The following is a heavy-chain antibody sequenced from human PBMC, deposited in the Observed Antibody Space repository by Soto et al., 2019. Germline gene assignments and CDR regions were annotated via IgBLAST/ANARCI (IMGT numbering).Heavy chain of an antibody. J-gene: IGHJ5*02. D-gene: IGHD3-16*01. CDR2: ISTSGNT. CDR1: GVSMRNSY. V-gene: IGHV4-4*07. Sequence: PSETLSLTCSVSGVSMRNSYWTWIRQSAGKGLEWIGRISTSGNTNYNPSLNSRLTMSVDTSKNQVSLKLTSVTAADTAVYCCARGGGVPALGDPWGQGTLVTVSS. CDR3: ARGGGVPALGDP.